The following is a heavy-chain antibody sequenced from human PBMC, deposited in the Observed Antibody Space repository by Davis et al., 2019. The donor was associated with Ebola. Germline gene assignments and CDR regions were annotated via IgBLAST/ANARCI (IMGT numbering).Heavy chain of an antibody. CDR1: GGTFSSYA. CDR3: ARDVGHFVVVPAAPDYYGMDV. V-gene: IGHV1-69*13. D-gene: IGHD2-2*01. CDR2: IIPIFGTA. J-gene: IGHJ6*02. Sequence: SVKVSCKASGGTFSSYAISWVRQAPGQGLEWMGGIIPIFGTANYAQKFQGRVTITADESTSTAYMELSSLRSEDTAVYYCARDVGHFVVVPAAPDYYGMDVWGQGTTVTVSS.